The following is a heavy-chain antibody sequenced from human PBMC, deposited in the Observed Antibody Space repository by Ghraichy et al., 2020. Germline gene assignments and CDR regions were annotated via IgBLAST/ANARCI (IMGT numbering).Heavy chain of an antibody. CDR3: ARDYDYGGNSYFDY. CDR1: GGSVSSGSYY. CDR2: IYYSGST. V-gene: IGHV4-61*01. D-gene: IGHD4-23*01. Sequence: SETLSLTCTVSGGSVSSGSYYWSWIRQPPGKGLEWIGYIYYSGSTNYNPSLKSRVTISVDTSKNQFSLKLSSVTAADTAVYYCARDYDYGGNSYFDYWGQGTLVTVSS. J-gene: IGHJ4*02.